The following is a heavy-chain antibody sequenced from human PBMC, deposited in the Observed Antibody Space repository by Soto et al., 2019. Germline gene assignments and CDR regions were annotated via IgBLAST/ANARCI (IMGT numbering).Heavy chain of an antibody. CDR2: INPNSGGT. J-gene: IGHJ6*02. D-gene: IGHD3-9*01. CDR1: GYTCTGYY. V-gene: IGHV1-2*04. Sequence: ASVKVSCKASGYTCTGYYMHWVRQAPGQGLEWMGWINPNSGGTNYAQKFQGWVTMTRDTSISTAYMELSRLRSDDTAVYYCARANTQLRYFDWLAPANYYYYGMDVWGQGTTVTVSS. CDR3: ARANTQLRYFDWLAPANYYYYGMDV.